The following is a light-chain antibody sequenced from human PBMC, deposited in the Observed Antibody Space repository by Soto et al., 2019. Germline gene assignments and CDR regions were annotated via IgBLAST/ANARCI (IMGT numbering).Light chain of an antibody. CDR3: ISYTSSSTLV. J-gene: IGLJ3*02. V-gene: IGLV2-14*01. CDR2: EVS. Sequence: QSALTQPASVSGSPGQSITISCTGTSSDVGGYNYVSWYQQHPGKAPKLMIYEVSNRPSGVSNRFSGSKSGNPASLTISGLQDEDEDGYYCISYTSSSTLVFGGGTKLTVL. CDR1: SSDVGGYNY.